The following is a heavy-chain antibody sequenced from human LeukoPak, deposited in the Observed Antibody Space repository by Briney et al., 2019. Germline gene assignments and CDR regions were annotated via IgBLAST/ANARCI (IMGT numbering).Heavy chain of an antibody. CDR1: GGSISSGSYY. J-gene: IGHJ6*03. CDR2: IYTSGST. D-gene: IGHD4-11*01. V-gene: IGHV4-61*02. CDR3: ARDQATVTPYGMDV. Sequence: PSQTLSLTCTVSGGSISSGSYYWSWIRQPAGKGLEWIGRIYTSGSTNYNPSLKSRVTISVDTSKNQFSLKLSSVTAADTAVYYCARDQATVTPYGMDVWGKGTTVTVSS.